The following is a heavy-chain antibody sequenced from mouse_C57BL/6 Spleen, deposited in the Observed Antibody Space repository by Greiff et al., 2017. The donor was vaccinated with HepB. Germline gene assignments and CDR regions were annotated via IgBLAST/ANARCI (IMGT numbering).Heavy chain of an antibody. J-gene: IGHJ1*01. CDR3: GGNFDD. CDR2: INPSSGYT. Sequence: QVQLQQSGAELAKPGASVKLSCKASGYTFTSYWMHWVKQRPGQGLEWIGNINPSSGYTNYNQKFKDKATLTADKSSSTAYMQLSNLTEEDSAVYYGGGNFDDWGQGTTVTVSS. CDR1: GYTFTSYW. V-gene: IGHV1-7*01.